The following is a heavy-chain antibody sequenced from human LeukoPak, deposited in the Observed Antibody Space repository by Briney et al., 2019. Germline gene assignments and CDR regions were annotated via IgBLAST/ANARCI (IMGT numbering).Heavy chain of an antibody. J-gene: IGHJ6*03. CDR2: IYYSGST. Sequence: PSETLSLTCTVSGCSFSSSRYYWGRIRQPPGKGLEWIGSIYYSGSTYYNPSLKSRATISVDTSKNQFSLKLSSVTAADTAVYYCARVVGRPYSYYMDVWGKGTTVTVSS. V-gene: IGHV4-39*07. CDR1: GCSFSSSRYY. CDR3: ARVVGRPYSYYMDV.